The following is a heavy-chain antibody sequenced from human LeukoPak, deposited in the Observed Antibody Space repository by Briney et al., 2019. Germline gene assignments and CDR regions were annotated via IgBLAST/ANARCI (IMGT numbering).Heavy chain of an antibody. CDR3: AREGTAAAGTGFDY. CDR1: GGSISSGDYY. J-gene: IGHJ4*02. V-gene: IGHV4-30-4*08. CDR2: IYYSGST. D-gene: IGHD6-13*01. Sequence: SQTLSLTCTVSGGSISSGDYYWSWIRQPPGKGLEWIGYIYYSGSTYYNPSLKSRVTISVDTSKNQFSLKLSSVTAADTAVYYCAREGTAAAGTGFDYWGQGTLVTVSS.